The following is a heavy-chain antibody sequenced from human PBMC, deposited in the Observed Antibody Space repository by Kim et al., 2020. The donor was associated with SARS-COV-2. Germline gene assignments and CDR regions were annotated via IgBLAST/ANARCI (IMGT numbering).Heavy chain of an antibody. D-gene: IGHD3-3*01. V-gene: IGHV4-31*03. CDR2: IYYSGST. J-gene: IGHJ3*02. Sequence: SETLSLTCTVSGGSISSGGYYWSWIRQHPGKGLEWIGYIYYSGSTYYNPSLKSRVTISVDTSNNQFSLKLSSVTAADTAVYYCARGSGITNFGVVMIAAFDIWGQGTTVSLSS. CDR3: ARGSGITNFGVVMIAAFDI. CDR1: GGSISSGGYY.